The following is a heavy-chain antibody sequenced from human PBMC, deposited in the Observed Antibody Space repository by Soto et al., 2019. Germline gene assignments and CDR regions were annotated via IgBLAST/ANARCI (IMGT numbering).Heavy chain of an antibody. J-gene: IGHJ4*02. V-gene: IGHV3-9*01. CDR3: AKGSLLGYCSSTSCYAVDY. CDR1: GYTFDDYA. Sequence: GGSLRLSCAASGYTFDDYAMHWVRQAQGKGLEWVSGISWNSGSIGHADSVKGRFTISRDNAKNSLYLQMNSLRAEDTALYYCAKGSLLGYCSSTSCYAVDYWGQGTLVTVSS. CDR2: ISWNSGSI. D-gene: IGHD2-2*01.